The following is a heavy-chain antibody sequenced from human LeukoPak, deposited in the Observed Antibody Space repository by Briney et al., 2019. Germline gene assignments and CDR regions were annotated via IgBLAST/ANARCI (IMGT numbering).Heavy chain of an antibody. CDR1: GYTFTSYD. Sequence: ASVKVSCKASGYTFTSYDINWVRQATGQGLEWMGWMNPNSGNTGYAQKFQGRVTITRNTSISTAYMELSSLRSEDTAVYYCARETGYSSSWYSSGYYYYYYMDVWGKGTTVTVSS. V-gene: IGHV1-8*03. CDR2: MNPNSGNT. J-gene: IGHJ6*03. D-gene: IGHD6-13*01. CDR3: ARETGYSSSWYSSGYYYYYYMDV.